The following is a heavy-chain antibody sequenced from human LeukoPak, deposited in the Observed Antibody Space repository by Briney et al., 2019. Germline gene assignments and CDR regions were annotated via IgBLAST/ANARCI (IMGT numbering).Heavy chain of an antibody. Sequence: ASVKVSCKASGGTFSSYAISWVRQATGQGLEWMGGIIPIFGTANYAQKFQGRVTITADESTSTAYMELSSLRSEDTAVYYCARLPDYYDSSGYGDWGQGTLVTVSS. CDR2: IIPIFGTA. D-gene: IGHD3-22*01. CDR3: ARLPDYYDSSGYGD. CDR1: GGTFSSYA. V-gene: IGHV1-69*13. J-gene: IGHJ4*02.